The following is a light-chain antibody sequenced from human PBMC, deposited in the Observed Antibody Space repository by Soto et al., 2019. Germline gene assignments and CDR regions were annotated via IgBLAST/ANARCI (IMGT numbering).Light chain of an antibody. CDR1: QSVSSD. CDR3: QQRSNWPSIT. Sequence: EIVLTQSPATLSLSPGERATLSCRASQSVSSDLAWYQQKHGQAPRLLIYDASNRATGIPARFSGSGSGTDFTLTISSLEPEDFVVYYCQQRSNWPSITFGQGTRLETK. CDR2: DAS. J-gene: IGKJ5*01. V-gene: IGKV3-11*01.